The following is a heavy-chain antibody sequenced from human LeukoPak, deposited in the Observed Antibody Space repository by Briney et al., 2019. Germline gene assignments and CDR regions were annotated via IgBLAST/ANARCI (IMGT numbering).Heavy chain of an antibody. V-gene: IGHV3-15*01. Sequence: KAGGSLRLSCAASGFTVSSNYMSWVRQAPGKGLEWVGRIKSKTDGGTTDYAAPVKGRFTISRDDSKNTLYLQMNSLKTEDTAVYYCTSSLRSSWPLDYWGQGTLVTVSS. D-gene: IGHD6-13*01. CDR3: TSSLRSSWPLDY. J-gene: IGHJ4*02. CDR1: GFTVSSNY. CDR2: IKSKTDGGTT.